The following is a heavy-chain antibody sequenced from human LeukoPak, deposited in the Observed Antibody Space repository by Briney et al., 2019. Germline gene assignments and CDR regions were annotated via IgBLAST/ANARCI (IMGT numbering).Heavy chain of an antibody. CDR1: GYTFTSYG. V-gene: IGHV1-18*01. Sequence: GASVKVSCKASGYTFTSYGISWVRQAPGQGLEWMGWISAYNGNTNYAQKLQGRVTMTTDTSTSTAYMELRSLRSDDTAVYYCARARVVVVAATQRNPHYYYYGMDVWGQGTTVTVSS. D-gene: IGHD2-15*01. J-gene: IGHJ6*02. CDR3: ARARVVVVAATQRNPHYYYYGMDV. CDR2: ISAYNGNT.